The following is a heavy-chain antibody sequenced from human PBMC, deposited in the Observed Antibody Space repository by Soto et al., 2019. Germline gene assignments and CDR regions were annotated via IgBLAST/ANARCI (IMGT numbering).Heavy chain of an antibody. Sequence: PGGSLRLSCAASGFTFSDYYMSWIRQAPGKGLAWVSYISSSGSTIYYADSVKGRFTISRDNAKNSLYLQMNSLRAEDTAVYYCPREGLREFEGGWFDPWGQGTLVTVSS. CDR2: ISSSGSTI. CDR3: PREGLREFEGGWFDP. V-gene: IGHV3-11*01. J-gene: IGHJ5*02. D-gene: IGHD3-16*01. CDR1: GFTFSDYY.